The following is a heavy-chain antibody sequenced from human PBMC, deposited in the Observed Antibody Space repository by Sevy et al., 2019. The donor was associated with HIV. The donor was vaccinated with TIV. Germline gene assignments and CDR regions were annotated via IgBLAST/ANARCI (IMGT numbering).Heavy chain of an antibody. D-gene: IGHD2-2*01. J-gene: IGHJ2*01. CDR3: ARDWGRPAAHDWYFDL. CDR1: AVSITDYY. CDR2: IHYTGST. Sequence: SETLSLTCTVSAVSITDYYWSWIRQPPGKGLEWIANIHYTGSTNYKPSLQSRVTISVDTSKNQFSLKLNSVTAADTAVYYCARDWGRPAAHDWYFDLWGRGTLVTVS. V-gene: IGHV4-59*01.